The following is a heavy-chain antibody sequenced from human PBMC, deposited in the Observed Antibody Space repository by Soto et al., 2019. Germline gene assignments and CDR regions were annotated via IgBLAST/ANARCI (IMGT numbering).Heavy chain of an antibody. CDR2: LYSGGNT. CDR3: ARGNVENRFGP. V-gene: IGHV3-53*01. Sequence: GGSLRLSCAASEFTVTNNEMSWVRQAPGKGLEWVSILYSGGNTYYADSVEGRFTISRDGSKNTLYLHMNSLRASDTAVYFCARGNVENRFGPWGQGTPVTVSS. J-gene: IGHJ5*02. CDR1: EFTVTNNE.